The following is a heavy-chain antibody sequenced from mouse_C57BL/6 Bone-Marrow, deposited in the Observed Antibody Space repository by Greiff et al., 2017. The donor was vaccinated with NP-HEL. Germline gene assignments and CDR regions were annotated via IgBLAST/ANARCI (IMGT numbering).Heavy chain of an antibody. V-gene: IGHV1-55*01. D-gene: IGHD1-1*01. Sequence: VQLQQPGAELVKPGASVKMSCKASGYTFTSYWIPWVKQRPGQGLEWIGDIYPGSGSTNYNEKFKSKATLTADTSSSTAYLPLSCLTSEASAVYYCAREITRVEADYGGQGTTLTVSS. CDR2: IYPGSGST. CDR3: AREITRVEADY. CDR1: GYTFTSYW. J-gene: IGHJ2*01.